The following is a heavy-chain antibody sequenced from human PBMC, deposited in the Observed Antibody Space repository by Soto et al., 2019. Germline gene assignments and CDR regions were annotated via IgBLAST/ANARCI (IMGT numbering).Heavy chain of an antibody. V-gene: IGHV1-69*01. Sequence: QVLLVQSGAEVKKPGSSVKISCKASGGSFGNCAINWVRQTPGQGLEWLGGFIPVYRTLNYEQKFQGRVTITADESTGTAYMTLNSLASNDTDVYYCATGVIWIGYFTVDSWGQGTRVTVSS. CDR3: ATGVIWIGYFTVDS. D-gene: IGHD3-3*01. J-gene: IGHJ4*02. CDR1: GGSFGNCA. CDR2: FIPVYRTL.